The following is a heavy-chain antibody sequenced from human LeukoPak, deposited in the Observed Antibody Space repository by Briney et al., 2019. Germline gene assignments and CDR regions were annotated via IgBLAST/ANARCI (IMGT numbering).Heavy chain of an antibody. D-gene: IGHD3-10*01. CDR2: IYSGGST. Sequence: GGSLRLSCAASGFTVSSNYMSWVRQAPGKGLEWVSVIYSGGSTYYADSVKGRFTISRDNSKSTLYIQMNSLRAEDTAVYYCAREGYGSGSYPQDSWGQGTLVTVSS. J-gene: IGHJ4*02. V-gene: IGHV3-53*01. CDR3: AREGYGSGSYPQDS. CDR1: GFTVSSNY.